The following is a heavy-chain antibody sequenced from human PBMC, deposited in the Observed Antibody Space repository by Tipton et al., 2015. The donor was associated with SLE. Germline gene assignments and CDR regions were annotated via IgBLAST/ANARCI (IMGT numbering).Heavy chain of an antibody. D-gene: IGHD2-15*01. Sequence: SLRLSCAASGFTFSNSAMYWVRQAPGKGLEWVAVISHDGDNKSYADSVKGRVTISRDNSENTLYLQMNSLRAEDTAVYYCARDRYCSGGSCYEAFDIWGQGTMVTVSS. CDR2: ISHDGDNK. V-gene: IGHV3-30*04. CDR1: GFTFSNSA. J-gene: IGHJ3*02. CDR3: ARDRYCSGGSCYEAFDI.